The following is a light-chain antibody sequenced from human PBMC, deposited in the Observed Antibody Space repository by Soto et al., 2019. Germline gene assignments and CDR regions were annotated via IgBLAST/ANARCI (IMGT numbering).Light chain of an antibody. J-gene: IGLJ1*01. CDR3: QSSAGSNTYV. CDR1: KNDIGVYDF. V-gene: IGLV2-8*01. Sequence: QSVLTQPPSASGSPGQSVTISCTGTKNDIGVYDFVSWYQHHPGKAPRLIIYEVVQRPSGVPDRFSGSKSGNTASLTVSGLQAADEADSFCQSSAGSNTYVLGSGTKVT. CDR2: EVV.